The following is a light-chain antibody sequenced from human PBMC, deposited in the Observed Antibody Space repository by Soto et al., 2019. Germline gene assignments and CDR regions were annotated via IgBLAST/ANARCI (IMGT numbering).Light chain of an antibody. J-gene: IGLJ1*01. V-gene: IGLV2-14*01. CDR1: SSDVGGYNY. Sequence: QSALTQPASVSGSPGQSITISCTGTSSDVGGYNYVSWYQQHPGKAPKLMIYDVSNRPSGVSNRFSGSKSGNTASLTISGLQAEDEADYYCSSYTSSSTQAFGTGTKVTV. CDR3: SSYTSSSTQA. CDR2: DVS.